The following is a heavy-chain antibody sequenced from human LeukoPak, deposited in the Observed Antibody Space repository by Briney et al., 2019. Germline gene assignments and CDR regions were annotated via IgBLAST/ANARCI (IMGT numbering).Heavy chain of an antibody. CDR3: ALDCSSTSCYDLFDY. V-gene: IGHV3-48*01. D-gene: IGHD2-2*01. CDR1: GFTFSSYS. CDR2: ISSSSSTI. J-gene: IGHJ4*02. Sequence: GALRLSCAASGFTFSSYSMNWVRQAPGKGLEWVSYISSSSSTIYYADSVKGRFTISRDNAKSSLYLQMNSLRAEDTAVYYCALDCSSTSCYDLFDYWGQGTLVTVSS.